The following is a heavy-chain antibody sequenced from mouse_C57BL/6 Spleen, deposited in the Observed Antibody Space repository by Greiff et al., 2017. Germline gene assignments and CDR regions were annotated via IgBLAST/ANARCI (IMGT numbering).Heavy chain of an antibody. V-gene: IGHV1-9*01. CDR3: VREEDYYGSSYGYFDV. Sequence: QVQLQQSGAELMKPGASVKLSCKATGYTFTGYWIEWVKQRPGHGLEWIGEILPGSGSTNYNEKFKGKATLTVDTSSSTANMQLSSLTSEDSAVYYCVREEDYYGSSYGYFDVWGTGTTVTVSA. D-gene: IGHD1-1*01. J-gene: IGHJ1*03. CDR2: ILPGSGST. CDR1: GYTFTGYW.